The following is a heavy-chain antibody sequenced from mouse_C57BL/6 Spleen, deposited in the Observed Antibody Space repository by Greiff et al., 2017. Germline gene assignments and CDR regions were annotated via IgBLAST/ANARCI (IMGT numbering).Heavy chain of an antibody. Sequence: QVQLQQPGAELVKPGASVKLSCKASGYTFTSYWMHWVKQRPGQGLEWIGMIHPNSGSTNYNEKFKSKATLTVDKSSSTAYMQLSSLTSEDSAVYDWARAPLYYGSSYGYFEVWGKGTTVTVSS. CDR1: GYTFTSYW. J-gene: IGHJ1*03. CDR3: ARAPLYYGSSYGYFEV. V-gene: IGHV1-64*01. CDR2: IHPNSGST. D-gene: IGHD1-1*01.